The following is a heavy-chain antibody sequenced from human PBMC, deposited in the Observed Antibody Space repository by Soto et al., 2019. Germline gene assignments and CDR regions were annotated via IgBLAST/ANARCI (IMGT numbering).Heavy chain of an antibody. V-gene: IGHV3-23*01. CDR2: IRGGGGST. CDR1: GFTFSSYA. J-gene: IGHJ5*02. Sequence: EVQLLESGGGLVQPGGSLRLSCAASGFTFSSYAMSWVRQAPGKGLEWVSAIRGGGGSTYYADSVKGRFTISRDNSKNTLDLQSNSLRAEDTAVYYCAKIAYYYILSGSRKDTWFDPWGQGTLVTVSS. D-gene: IGHD3-9*01. CDR3: AKIAYYYILSGSRKDTWFDP.